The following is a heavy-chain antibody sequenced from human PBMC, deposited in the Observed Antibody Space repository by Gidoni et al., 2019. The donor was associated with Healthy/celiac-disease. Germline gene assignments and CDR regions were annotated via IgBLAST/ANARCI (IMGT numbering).Heavy chain of an antibody. CDR1: GGSISSGGYY. D-gene: IGHD6-13*01. V-gene: IGHV4-31*03. Sequence: QVQLQESGPGLVKPSQTLSLTCPVSGGSISSGGYYWSWIRQHPGKGLEWIGYIYYSGSTYYNPSLKSRVTISVDTSKNQFSLKLSSVTAADTAVYYCATLAAAGHNWFDPWGQGTLVTVSS. CDR2: IYYSGST. CDR3: ATLAAAGHNWFDP. J-gene: IGHJ5*02.